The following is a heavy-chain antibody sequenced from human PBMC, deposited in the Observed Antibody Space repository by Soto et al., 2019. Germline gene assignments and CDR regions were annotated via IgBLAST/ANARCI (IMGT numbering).Heavy chain of an antibody. J-gene: IGHJ6*03. CDR3: AREANYYYYMDV. CDR1: GGSISSGGYY. V-gene: IGHV4-31*03. Sequence: QVQLQESGPGLVKPTQTLSLTCTVSGGSISSGGYYWSWIRQHPGKGLEWIGYIYYSGSTYYNPCLKRRVTISVDTSKNQFSLKLRSLTAADTAVYYCAREANYYYYMDVWGKGTTVTVSS. CDR2: IYYSGST.